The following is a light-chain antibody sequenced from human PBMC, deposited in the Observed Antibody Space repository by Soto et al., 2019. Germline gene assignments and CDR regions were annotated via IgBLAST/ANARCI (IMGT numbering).Light chain of an antibody. CDR3: QQRSNWLWT. CDR2: DAS. J-gene: IGKJ1*01. V-gene: IGKV3-11*01. Sequence: EIVLTQSPATLSLSPGERATLSCRASQSIRSYLAWYQQKPGQAPRLLIYDASNRATGIPARFSGSGSGTDFTLTISSLEAEDFAVYYCQQRSNWLWTFGQGTKVDIK. CDR1: QSIRSY.